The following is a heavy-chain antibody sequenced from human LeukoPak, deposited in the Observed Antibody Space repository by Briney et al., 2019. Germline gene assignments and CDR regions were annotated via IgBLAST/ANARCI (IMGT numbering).Heavy chain of an antibody. J-gene: IGHJ6*02. D-gene: IGHD3-10*01. CDR1: GFTFTTYW. CDR3: AKYLKDGSGRYSGMDV. CDR2: IYSGGST. Sequence: GGSLRLPCAASGFTFTTYWRSWVSQAPGKGLEWVAVIYSGGSTYYADSVKGRFTISRDNSKNTLYLQMNSLRAEDTAVYYCAKYLKDGSGRYSGMDVWGQGTTVTVSS. V-gene: IGHV3-66*02.